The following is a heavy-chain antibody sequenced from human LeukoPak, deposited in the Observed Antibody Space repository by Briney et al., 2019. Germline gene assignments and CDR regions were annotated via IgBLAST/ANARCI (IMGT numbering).Heavy chain of an antibody. CDR3: ARGGKLEPTAMPS. D-gene: IGHD2-2*01. CDR1: GFTFSSYG. CDR2: INPDGSST. V-gene: IGHV3-74*01. J-gene: IGHJ5*02. Sequence: GGSLRLSCAASGFTFSSYGMYWVRQAPGKGLVWLSRINPDGSSTTYADSVKGRFTISRDNAKNMLYLQINSLRVEDTAIYYCARGGKLEPTAMPSWGQGSLVVVSS.